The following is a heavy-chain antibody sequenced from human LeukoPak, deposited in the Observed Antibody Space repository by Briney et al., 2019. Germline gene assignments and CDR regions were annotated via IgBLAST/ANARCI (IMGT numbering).Heavy chain of an antibody. Sequence: PSETLSLTCTVSGASISSSYRSWIRQSPGKGLEWIGYIHYSGSTNFNPSLKSRVTMSVDTSKNQFSLNLSSVTAADTAVYYCARLSPVQAVQHYYYHSMDVWGKGTTVTVSS. J-gene: IGHJ6*03. V-gene: IGHV4-59*08. CDR2: IHYSGST. CDR1: GASISSSY. CDR3: ARLSPVQAVQHYYYHSMDV. D-gene: IGHD1-1*01.